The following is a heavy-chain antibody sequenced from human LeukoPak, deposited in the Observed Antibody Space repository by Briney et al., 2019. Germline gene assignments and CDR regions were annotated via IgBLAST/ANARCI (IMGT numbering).Heavy chain of an antibody. CDR1: GFTFSNSA. J-gene: IGHJ4*02. CDR3: ANAIHSKAMALPFDY. D-gene: IGHD6-19*01. Sequence: GGSLRLSCAASGFTFSNSAMNWVRQAPGRGLEWVSVIGASDGGTYYAVSVKGRFTISRDNSKNTLYLQMNSLRAEDTAVYYCANAIHSKAMALPFDYWGQGTLVTVSS. CDR2: IGASDGGT. V-gene: IGHV3-23*01.